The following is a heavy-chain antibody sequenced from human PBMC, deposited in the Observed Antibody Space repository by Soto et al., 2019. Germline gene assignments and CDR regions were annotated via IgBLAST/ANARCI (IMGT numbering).Heavy chain of an antibody. D-gene: IGHD6-19*01. CDR3: ARGIGYSSGWGYYYYHMDV. V-gene: IGHV4-30-4*01. Sequence: QVQLQESGPGLVKPSQTLSLTCTVSGGSISSGDYYWSWIRQPPGKGLEWIGYTYYSGSTYYNPSLKCRVTISVDTSKNQFSLMLNSVTAADTAVYYCARGIGYSSGWGYYYYHMDVWGQGTTVTVSS. CDR2: TYYSGST. J-gene: IGHJ6*02. CDR1: GGSISSGDYY.